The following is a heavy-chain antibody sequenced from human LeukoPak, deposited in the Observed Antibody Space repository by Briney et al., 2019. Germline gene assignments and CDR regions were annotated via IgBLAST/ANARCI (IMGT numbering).Heavy chain of an antibody. J-gene: IGHJ3*02. CDR3: ARDDYGDPPGAFDI. CDR2: IYHSGST. CDR1: GYSVSSGYY. D-gene: IGHD4-17*01. V-gene: IGHV4-38-2*02. Sequence: SETLSLTCAVSGYSVSSGYYWGWIRQPPAQGLEWIGSIYHSGSTYYNPSLKSRVTISVDTSKNQFSLKLSSVTAADTAVYYCARDDYGDPPGAFDIWGQGTMVTVSS.